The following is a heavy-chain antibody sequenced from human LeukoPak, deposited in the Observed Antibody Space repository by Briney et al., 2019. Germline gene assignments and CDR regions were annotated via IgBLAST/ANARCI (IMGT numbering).Heavy chain of an antibody. Sequence: ASVKVSCKASGYTFTSYAMHWVRQAPGQRLEWMGWINAGNGNTKYSQKFQGRVTITRDTSASTAYMELSSLRSEDTAVYYCARGYSGSPGFDYWGQGTLVTVSS. D-gene: IGHD1-26*01. CDR3: ARGYSGSPGFDY. J-gene: IGHJ4*02. CDR1: GYTFTSYA. CDR2: INAGNGNT. V-gene: IGHV1-3*01.